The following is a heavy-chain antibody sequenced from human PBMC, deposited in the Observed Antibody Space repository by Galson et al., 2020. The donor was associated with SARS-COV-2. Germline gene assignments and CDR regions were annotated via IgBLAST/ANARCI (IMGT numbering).Heavy chain of an antibody. Sequence: ASEKVSCKASGYTFTTYGITWVPQAPGQGLEWMGWISPYNGNTNYAQKFQGRVTMTKDTSTGTVFMELRTLKSDDTAVYYCARVIGIPRTHFDYWGQGSLVTVSS. V-gene: IGHV1-18*04. CDR2: ISPYNGNT. CDR3: ARVIGIPRTHFDY. D-gene: IGHD3-16*02. J-gene: IGHJ4*02. CDR1: GYTFTTYG.